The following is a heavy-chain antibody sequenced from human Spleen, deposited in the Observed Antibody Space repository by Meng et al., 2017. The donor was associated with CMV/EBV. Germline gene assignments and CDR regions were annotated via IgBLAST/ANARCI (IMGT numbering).Heavy chain of an antibody. D-gene: IGHD6-13*01. Sequence: GESLKISCAASGFTFSSYAMSWVRQAPGKGLEWVGFIRSKAYGGTTEYAASVKGRFTISRDDSKSIAYLQMNSLKTEDTAVYYCTRSLGSSSWLYFDYWGQGTLVTVSS. CDR3: TRSLGSSSWLYFDY. CDR1: GFTFSSYA. CDR2: IRSKAYGGTT. J-gene: IGHJ4*02. V-gene: IGHV3-49*04.